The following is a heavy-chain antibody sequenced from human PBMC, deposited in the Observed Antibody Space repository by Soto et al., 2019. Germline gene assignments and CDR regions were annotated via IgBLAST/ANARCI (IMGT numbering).Heavy chain of an antibody. J-gene: IGHJ6*02. CDR2: ISGSGGST. V-gene: IGHV3-23*01. CDR1: GFTFSSYA. CDR3: AKGTGVTMVLDGMDV. D-gene: IGHD3-10*01. Sequence: EVQLLESGGDLVQPGGSLRLSCAASGFTFSSYAMSWVRQAPGKGLEWVSAISGSGGSTYYADSVKGRFTISRDNSKNTLYLQMNSLRAEDTAVYYCAKGTGVTMVLDGMDVWGQGTTVTVSS.